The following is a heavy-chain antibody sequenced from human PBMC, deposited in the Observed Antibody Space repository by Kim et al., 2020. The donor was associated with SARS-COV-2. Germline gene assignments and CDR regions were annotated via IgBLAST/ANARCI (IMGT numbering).Heavy chain of an antibody. CDR3: AREKSEDNGENSYAMDV. CDR1: GFTVRNNY. CDR2: IYKSGYT. Sequence: GGSLRLSCAASGFTVRNNYMTWVRQAPGKGLEWVSVIYKSGYTYNSGSVKGRFTTSRDKSKNTVYLQMNSLRVEDTAVYYCAREKSEDNGENSYAMDVWGQGTTVIVSS. J-gene: IGHJ6*02. D-gene: IGHD4-17*01. V-gene: IGHV3-53*01.